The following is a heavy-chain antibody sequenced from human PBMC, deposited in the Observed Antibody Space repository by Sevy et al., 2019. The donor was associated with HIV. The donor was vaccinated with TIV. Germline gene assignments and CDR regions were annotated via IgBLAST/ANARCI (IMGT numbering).Heavy chain of an antibody. Sequence: GGSLRLSCGVSGFTFSSYAMSWVRQAPGKGLEWVSGMSGSGGSTYYADSVKGRFTISRDNSKNTLYLQMISLRAEDTAVYYCAKEGFGYNYDSSGNLDYWGQGTLVTVSS. CDR2: MSGSGGST. J-gene: IGHJ4*02. D-gene: IGHD3-22*01. V-gene: IGHV3-23*01. CDR1: GFTFSSYA. CDR3: AKEGFGYNYDSSGNLDY.